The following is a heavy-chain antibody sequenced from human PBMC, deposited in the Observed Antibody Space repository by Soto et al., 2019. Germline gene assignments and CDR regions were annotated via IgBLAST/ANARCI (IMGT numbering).Heavy chain of an antibody. CDR1: GYTFTNYA. J-gene: IGHJ4*02. CDR2: INAGNGNT. CDR3: ARGVGQFDY. Sequence: QVQLVQSGAEVKKPGASVKVSCKPSGYTFTNYAMHWVRQAPGQRLEWMGWINAGNGNTKYSQKFQGRVTITRDTSASTAYMELSRLRSEVTAVYYCARGVGQFDYWGQGTLVTVSS. D-gene: IGHD3-10*01. V-gene: IGHV1-3*01.